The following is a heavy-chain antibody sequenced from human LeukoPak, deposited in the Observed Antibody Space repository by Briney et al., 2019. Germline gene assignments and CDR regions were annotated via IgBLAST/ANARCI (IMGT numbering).Heavy chain of an antibody. Sequence: ASVKASCKASGYTFTGYYMHWVRQAPGQGLEWMGWINPNSGGTNYAQKVQGRVTMTRDTSISTAYMELSRLRSDDTAVYYCARDLVVVPAAIYYYYYYGMDVWGQGTTVTVSS. CDR1: GYTFTGYY. CDR3: ARDLVVVPAAIYYYYYYGMDV. CDR2: INPNSGGT. D-gene: IGHD2-2*01. J-gene: IGHJ6*02. V-gene: IGHV1-2*02.